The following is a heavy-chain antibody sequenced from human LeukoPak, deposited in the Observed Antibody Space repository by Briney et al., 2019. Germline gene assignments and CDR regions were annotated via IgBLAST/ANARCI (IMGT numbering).Heavy chain of an antibody. CDR3: TRDLRVSHPGQYYYMDV. Sequence: GGSLRLSCAASGFTFSSYEMNWVRQAPGKGLEWVSYISSSGSTICYADSVKGRFTISRDNAKNSLYLQLNSLRAEDTAVYYCTRDLRVSHPGQYYYMDVWGKGTTVTVSS. J-gene: IGHJ6*03. CDR2: ISSSGSTI. D-gene: IGHD3-3*01. CDR1: GFTFSSYE. V-gene: IGHV3-48*03.